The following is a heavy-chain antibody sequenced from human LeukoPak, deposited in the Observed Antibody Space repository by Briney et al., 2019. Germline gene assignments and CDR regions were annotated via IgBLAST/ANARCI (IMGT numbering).Heavy chain of an antibody. Sequence: PGGSLRLSCAASGFTFSNYEMHWVRQAPGKGLEWISYISASGNPMFYADSVKGRLTISRDNAKNSLYLQMNSLRAEDTAIYYCAKDGGSGILYWGQGTLVTVSS. V-gene: IGHV3-48*03. CDR1: GFTFSNYE. D-gene: IGHD3-10*01. J-gene: IGHJ4*02. CDR2: ISASGNPM. CDR3: AKDGGSGILY.